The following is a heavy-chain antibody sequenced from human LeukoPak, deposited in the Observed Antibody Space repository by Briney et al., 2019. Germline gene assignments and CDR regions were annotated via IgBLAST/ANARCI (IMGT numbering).Heavy chain of an antibody. V-gene: IGHV1-8*03. J-gene: IGHJ4*02. CDR3: ARVRGSYLPFD. D-gene: IGHD1-26*01. Sequence: ASVKVSCKASGYTFTSYDINWVRQATGQGLEWMGWMNPNSGSTGFAQKFQGRVTITRNTSISTAYMELSSLRSEDTAVYYCARVRGSYLPFDWGQGTLVTVSS. CDR2: MNPNSGST. CDR1: GYTFTSYD.